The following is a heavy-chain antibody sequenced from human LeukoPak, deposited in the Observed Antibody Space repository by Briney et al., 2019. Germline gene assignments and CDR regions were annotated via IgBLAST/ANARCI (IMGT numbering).Heavy chain of an antibody. CDR3: AKDPHAANFRYYFEY. V-gene: IGHV3-30*18. CDR1: EFSFGSYG. J-gene: IGHJ4*02. D-gene: IGHD2-15*01. CDR2: ISYDGVTK. Sequence: GGSLRLSCAASEFSFGSYGMHWVRQAPGKGLEWVAVISYDGVTKYYTDSVKGRFTISRDNSKNTLYLQMSSLRAEDTAVYYCAKDPHAANFRYYFEYWGQGTPLTVSS.